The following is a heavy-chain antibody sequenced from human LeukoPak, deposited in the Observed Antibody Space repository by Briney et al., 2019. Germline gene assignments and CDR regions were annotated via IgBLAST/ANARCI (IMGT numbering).Heavy chain of an antibody. CDR3: ARENRIAARPFDY. D-gene: IGHD6-6*01. CDR2: INHSGST. Sequence: PSETLSLTCAVYGGSFSGYYWSWIRQPPGKGLEWIGEINHSGSTNYNPSLKSRVTISVDTSKNQFSLKLSSVTAADTAVYYCARENRIAARPFDYWGQGTLVTVSS. CDR1: GGSFSGYY. J-gene: IGHJ4*02. V-gene: IGHV4-34*01.